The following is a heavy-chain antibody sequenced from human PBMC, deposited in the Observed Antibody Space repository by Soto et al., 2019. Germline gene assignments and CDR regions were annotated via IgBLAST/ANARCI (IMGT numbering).Heavy chain of an antibody. CDR3: ATDHTDRPLDY. Sequence: GGSLRLSCAASGFTFSSYAMSWGRQAPGKGLEWVSAISGSGGSTYYVDSVKGRFTISKDNSKNTLYLQMDSLRAEDTAVYYCATDHTDRPLDYWGQGTLVTVSS. V-gene: IGHV3-23*01. CDR2: ISGSGGST. CDR1: GFTFSSYA. J-gene: IGHJ4*02.